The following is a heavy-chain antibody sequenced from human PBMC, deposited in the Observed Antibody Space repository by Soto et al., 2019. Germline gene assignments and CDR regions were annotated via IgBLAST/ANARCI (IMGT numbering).Heavy chain of an antibody. J-gene: IGHJ3*02. CDR1: GFTFSRHW. CDR2: TKTDGTT. Sequence: GGSLRLSCAASGFTFSRHWIHWVRQAPGQGLVWVSRTKTDGTTSYADSVRGRFTISRDNAENTLYLQMNRLRAEDTAVYYCVRDMRAVPWYGGISSAFDMWGKGTTVTVS. V-gene: IGHV3-74*01. D-gene: IGHD3-10*01. CDR3: VRDMRAVPWYGGISSAFDM.